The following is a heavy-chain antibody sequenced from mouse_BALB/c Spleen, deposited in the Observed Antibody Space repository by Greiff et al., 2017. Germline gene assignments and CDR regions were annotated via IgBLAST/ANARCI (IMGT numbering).Heavy chain of an antibody. V-gene: IGHV1-18*01. CDR1: GYTFTDYN. CDR2: INPSNGRT. CDR3: ARSGGNYDY. D-gene: IGHD2-1*01. Sequence: EVQLVESGPELVKPGASVKIPCKASGYTFTDYNMDWVKQSHGKSLEWIGEINPSNGRTNYNEKFKSKATLTVDKSSSTAYMQLSSLTSEDSAVYYCARSGGNYDYWGQGTTLTVSS. J-gene: IGHJ2*01.